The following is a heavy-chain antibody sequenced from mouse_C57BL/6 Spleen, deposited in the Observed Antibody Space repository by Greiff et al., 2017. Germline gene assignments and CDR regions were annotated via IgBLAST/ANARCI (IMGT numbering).Heavy chain of an antibody. V-gene: IGHV1-50*01. D-gene: IGHD2-12*01. J-gene: IGHJ4*01. CDR2: IDPSDSYT. Sequence: VQLQQPGAELVKPGASVKLSCKASGYTFTSYWMQWVKQRPGQGLEWIGEIDPSDSYTNYNQKFKGKATFTVETSSSTAYMQLSSLTSEDSAVYYCARKGDYRGNAMDYWGQGTSVTVSS. CDR1: GYTFTSYW. CDR3: ARKGDYRGNAMDY.